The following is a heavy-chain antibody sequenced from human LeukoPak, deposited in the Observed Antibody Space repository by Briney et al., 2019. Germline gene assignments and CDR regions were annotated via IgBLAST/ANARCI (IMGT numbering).Heavy chain of an antibody. D-gene: IGHD6-13*01. CDR3: ARAGLESSSWYSYYFDY. V-gene: IGHV6-1*01. Sequence: SQTLSLTCAISGDSVSSNSAAWNWIRQSPSRGLEWLGRTYYRSKWYNDYAVSVKSRITINPDTSKNQFSLQLNSVTPEDTAVYYCARAGLESSSWYSYYFDYWGQGTLVTVSS. J-gene: IGHJ4*02. CDR2: TYYRSKWYN. CDR1: GDSVSSNSAA.